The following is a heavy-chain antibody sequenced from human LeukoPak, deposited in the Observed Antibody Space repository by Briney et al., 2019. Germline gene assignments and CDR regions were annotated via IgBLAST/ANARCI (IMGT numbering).Heavy chain of an antibody. CDR1: GFSFSSYD. CDR3: ARESLLFASRGGQFDY. V-gene: IGHV3-48*03. J-gene: IGHJ4*02. CDR2: ISPSGTTM. D-gene: IGHD2-21*01. Sequence: GGSLRLSCAASGFSFSSYDFNWVRQAPGKGLEWISYISPSGTTMHYADSVKGRFTISKDNAKNSVYLQMNSLRAEDTAVYYCARESLLFASRGGQFDYWGQGTLVTVSS.